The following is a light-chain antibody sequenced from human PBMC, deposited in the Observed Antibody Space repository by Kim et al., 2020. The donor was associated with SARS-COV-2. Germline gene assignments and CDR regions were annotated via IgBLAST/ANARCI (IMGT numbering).Light chain of an antibody. CDR1: QSISSY. V-gene: IGKV1-39*01. CDR2: AAS. Sequence: DIQMTQSPSSLSASVGDRVTITCRASQSISSYLNWYQQKPGKAPKLLIFAASSLEGGVPSRFSGSGSGTDFTLTISSLQAEDFATYYCQQSYNTPQTFGQGTKVDIK. CDR3: QQSYNTPQT. J-gene: IGKJ1*01.